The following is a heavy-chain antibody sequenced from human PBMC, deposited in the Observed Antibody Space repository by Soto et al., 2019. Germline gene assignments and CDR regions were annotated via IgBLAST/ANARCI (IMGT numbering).Heavy chain of an antibody. CDR3: ARVSSTFGY. CDR2: IYSSGNT. CDR1: GFTVRSHY. J-gene: IGHJ4*02. Sequence: EVQLVETGGSLIQPGGSLRLSCAVSGFTVRSHYMSWVRQAPGKGLEWVSIIYSSGNTYYADSVKGRFTMSRDTSNNTVFLQMISLRAEDTAVYYCARVSSTFGYWGQGTLVTVSS. V-gene: IGHV3-53*02. D-gene: IGHD3-16*01.